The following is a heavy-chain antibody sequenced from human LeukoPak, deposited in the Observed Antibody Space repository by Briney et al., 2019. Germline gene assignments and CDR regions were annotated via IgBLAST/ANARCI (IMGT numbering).Heavy chain of an antibody. D-gene: IGHD3-22*01. CDR1: GFTFSSNA. CDR2: ISGSGGST. J-gene: IGHJ6*03. V-gene: IGHV3-23*01. CDR3: AKVPDSSGYFNNYYMDV. Sequence: GGSLRLSCAASGFTFSSNAMSRVRQAPGKGLEWVSGISGSGGSTYYADSVKGRFTISRDNSKNTLYLQMASLRAEDTAVYYCAKVPDSSGYFNNYYMDVWGKGTTVTVSS.